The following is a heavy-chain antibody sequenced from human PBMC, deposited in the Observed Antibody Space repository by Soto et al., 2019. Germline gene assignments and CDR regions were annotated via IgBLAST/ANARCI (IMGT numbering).Heavy chain of an antibody. V-gene: IGHV1-18*01. Sequence: ASVKVSCKASGYTFTSYGISWVRQAPGQGLEWMGWISAYNGNTNYAQKLQGRVTMTTDTSTSTAYMELRSLRSDDTAVYYCARVRFRALVPPGKKTNWFDPWGQGTLVTVSS. CDR1: GYTFTSYG. D-gene: IGHD6-13*01. CDR3: ARVRFRALVPPGKKTNWFDP. CDR2: ISAYNGNT. J-gene: IGHJ5*02.